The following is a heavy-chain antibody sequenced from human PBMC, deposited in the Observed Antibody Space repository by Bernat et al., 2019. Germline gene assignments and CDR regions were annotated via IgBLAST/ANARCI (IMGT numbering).Heavy chain of an antibody. J-gene: IGHJ5*02. V-gene: IGHV4-34*01. D-gene: IGHD3-10*01. CDR2: INHSGST. Sequence: QVQLQQWGAGLLKPSETLSLTCAVYGGSFSGYYWSWIRQPPGKGLEWIGEINHSGSTNYNPSLKSRATISVDTSKNQFSLKLSSVTAADTAVYYCARARYYSGAGTLLPWGQGTLVTVSS. CDR3: ARARYYSGAGTLLP. CDR1: GGSFSGYY.